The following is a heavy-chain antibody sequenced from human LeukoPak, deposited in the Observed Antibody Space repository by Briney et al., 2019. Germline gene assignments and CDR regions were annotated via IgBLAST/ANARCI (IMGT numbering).Heavy chain of an antibody. D-gene: IGHD5-18*01. J-gene: IGHJ6*02. CDR3: SRVDTAMDYYYYYGMDV. CDR1: GYTFTGYY. Sequence: GASVKVSCKASGYTFTGYYMHWVRQAPGQGLEWMGWINPNSGGTNYAQKFQGRVTMTRDTSISTAYMELSRLRSDDTAVYYCSRVDTAMDYYYYYGMDVWGQGTTVTVSS. CDR2: INPNSGGT. V-gene: IGHV1-2*02.